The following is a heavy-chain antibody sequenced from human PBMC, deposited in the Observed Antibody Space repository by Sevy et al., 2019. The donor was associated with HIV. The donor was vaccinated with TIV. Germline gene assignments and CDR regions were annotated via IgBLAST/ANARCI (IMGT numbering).Heavy chain of an antibody. CDR2: IKSKTDGGTT. CDR3: TTGVGATTSYYYYYMDV. D-gene: IGHD1-26*01. J-gene: IGHJ6*03. Sequence: GGSLRLSCAASGFTFSNAWMSWVRQAPGKGLEWVGRIKSKTDGGTTDYAAAVKGRFTISRDDSKNTLYLQMNSLKTEDTAVYYCTTGVGATTSYYYYYMDVWGKGTTVTVSS. CDR1: GFTFSNAW. V-gene: IGHV3-15*01.